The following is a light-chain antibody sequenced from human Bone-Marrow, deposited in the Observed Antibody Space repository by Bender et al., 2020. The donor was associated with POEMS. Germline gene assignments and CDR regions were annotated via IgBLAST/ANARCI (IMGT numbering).Light chain of an antibody. CDR2: GNE. J-gene: IGLJ3*02. V-gene: IGLV1-44*01. CDR3: SACDSILNGLV. CDR1: SSNIGGNA. Sequence: QSVLTQPPSASATPVQRATISCSASSSNIGGNAVNWWQQLPGTAPKLLPYGNEQRPSGVPDRFSGSKSGASASLAISGLQSEDEAVYFCSACDSILNGLVFGGGTELTVL.